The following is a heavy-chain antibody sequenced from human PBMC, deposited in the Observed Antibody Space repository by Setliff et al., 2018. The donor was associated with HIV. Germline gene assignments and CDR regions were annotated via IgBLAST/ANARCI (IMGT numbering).Heavy chain of an antibody. Sequence: GASVKVSCKPSGYSFTNHYMHWVRQAPGQGLEWMGGINPTGGSTRNTQKFQGRVAMTRDTSTSTVYMELSSLRSEDTAVYYCASEGAWQRNALDIWGQGTMVTVSS. D-gene: IGHD5-12*01. CDR3: ASEGAWQRNALDI. J-gene: IGHJ3*02. CDR2: INPTGGST. V-gene: IGHV1-46*01. CDR1: GYSFTNHY.